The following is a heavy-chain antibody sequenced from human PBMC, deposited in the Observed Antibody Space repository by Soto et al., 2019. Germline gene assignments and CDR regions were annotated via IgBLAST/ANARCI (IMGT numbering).Heavy chain of an antibody. J-gene: IGHJ5*02. D-gene: IGHD3-3*01. V-gene: IGHV4-39*01. Sequence: SETLSLTCSVSGGSISSSSYYWGWIRQPPGKGLEWIGNIYYSGSTYYNPSLKSRVTISVDTSKNQFSLNLSSVTAADTAVYYCARLDYDFWSGLPPRYNWFDPWGQGTLVTVSS. CDR2: IYYSGST. CDR3: ARLDYDFWSGLPPRYNWFDP. CDR1: GGSISSSSYY.